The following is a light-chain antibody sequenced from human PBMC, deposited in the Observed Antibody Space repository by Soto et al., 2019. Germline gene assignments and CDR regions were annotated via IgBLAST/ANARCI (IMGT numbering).Light chain of an antibody. CDR3: QHYNKWPLT. V-gene: IGKV3-15*01. CDR2: FAS. J-gene: IGKJ4*01. CDR1: QSVSNN. Sequence: VMTQSPATLSVSPGERATLSCRASQSVSNNLAWYQQKPGQAPRLLIYFASTRATGIPARFSGSGSETEFTLTISRLQSEYFAVYYCQHYNKWPLTFGGGTKVETK.